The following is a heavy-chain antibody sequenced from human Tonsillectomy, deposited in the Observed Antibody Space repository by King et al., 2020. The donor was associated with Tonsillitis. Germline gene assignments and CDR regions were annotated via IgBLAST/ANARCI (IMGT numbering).Heavy chain of an antibody. Sequence: VQLQESGPGLVKPSETLSLTCTVSGGSINSYYWSWIRQPPGEGLEWIGYSYYSGSTNYNPSLKNGVSISVDTAKNQFSLNLTSVTAADTAVYYCARRGSGWSHFDYWGQGTLVTVSS. CDR2: SYYSGST. CDR3: ARRGSGWSHFDY. V-gene: IGHV4-59*01. D-gene: IGHD6-13*01. CDR1: GGSINSYY. J-gene: IGHJ4*02.